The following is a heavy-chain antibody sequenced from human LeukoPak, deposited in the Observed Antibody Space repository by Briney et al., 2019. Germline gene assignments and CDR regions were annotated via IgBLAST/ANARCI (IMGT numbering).Heavy chain of an antibody. CDR3: ARLSALYYYYYYGMDV. CDR2: ISSSGSTI. J-gene: IGHJ6*02. Sequence: GGPLRLSCAASAFTFSSYEMNWVRQAPGKGLEWVSYISSSGSTIYYADSVKGRFTISRDNAKNSLYLQMNSLRAEDTAVYYCARLSALYYYYYYGMDVWGQGTTVTVSS. CDR1: AFTFSSYE. V-gene: IGHV3-48*03.